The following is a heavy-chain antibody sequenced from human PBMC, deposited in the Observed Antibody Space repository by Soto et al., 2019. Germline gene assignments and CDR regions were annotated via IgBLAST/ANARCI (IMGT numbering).Heavy chain of an antibody. CDR1: GFKFSMYR. Sequence: GAQRRSCAGPGFKFSMYRMKWVHQKKGKGGGGVSSISSSSSYIYYADSVKGRFTISRDNAKNSLYLQMNSLRAEDTAVYYCARGDGYCSSTSCYYYYYMDVWGKGATVTVSS. CDR2: ISSSSSYI. D-gene: IGHD2-2*01. J-gene: IGHJ6*03. V-gene: IGHV3-21*01. CDR3: ARGDGYCSSTSCYYYYYMDV.